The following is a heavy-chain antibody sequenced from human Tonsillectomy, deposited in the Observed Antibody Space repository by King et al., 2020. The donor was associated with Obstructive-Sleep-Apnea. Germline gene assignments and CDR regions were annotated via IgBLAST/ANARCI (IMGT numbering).Heavy chain of an antibody. V-gene: IGHV4-39*07. CDR1: GGSISSSSYY. D-gene: IGHD6-19*01. CDR2: IYYSGGT. CDR3: ARVPYITGWSGWFDP. Sequence: QLQESGPGLVKPSETLSLTCTVSGGSISSSSYYWGWIRQPPGKGLEGIGSIYYSGGTNYNPYLKSRVTISIETSKNQFSLKLSSVTAAVTAVYYCARVPYITGWSGWFDPWGQGTLVTVSS. J-gene: IGHJ5*02.